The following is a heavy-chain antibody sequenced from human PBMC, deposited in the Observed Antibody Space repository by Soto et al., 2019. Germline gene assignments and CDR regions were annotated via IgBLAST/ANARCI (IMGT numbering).Heavy chain of an antibody. Sequence: SETLSLTCTVSGGSISSSSYYWGWIRQPPGKGLEWIGSFYYSGSTYYNPSLKSRVTMSVDTSKNQFSLKLSSVTAADTAVYYCARLPYYSGSGSYSYFDYWGQGTLVTVSS. V-gene: IGHV4-39*01. CDR3: ARLPYYSGSGSYSYFDY. CDR2: FYYSGST. D-gene: IGHD3-10*01. J-gene: IGHJ4*02. CDR1: GGSISSSSYY.